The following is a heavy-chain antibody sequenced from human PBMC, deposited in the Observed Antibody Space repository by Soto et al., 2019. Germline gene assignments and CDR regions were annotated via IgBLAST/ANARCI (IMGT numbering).Heavy chain of an antibody. D-gene: IGHD5-18*01. CDR2: ISSSSSTI. CDR1: GFTFSSYN. Sequence: EVQLVESGGGLVQPGGSLRLSCAASGFTFSSYNMHWVRQAPGKGLEWVSYISSSSSTIYYADSVKGRFTISIDNAKNSLYLQMNSLRDEDTAVYYCARPRGYSYVLPDYWGQGTLVTVSS. J-gene: IGHJ4*02. V-gene: IGHV3-48*02. CDR3: ARPRGYSYVLPDY.